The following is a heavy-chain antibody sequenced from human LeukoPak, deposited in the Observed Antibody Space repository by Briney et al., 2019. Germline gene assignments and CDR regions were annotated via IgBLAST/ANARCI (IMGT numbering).Heavy chain of an antibody. V-gene: IGHV4-39*01. D-gene: IGHD3-10*01. CDR2: IYYSGST. CDR1: GGSISSSSYY. J-gene: IGHJ5*02. Sequence: PSETLSLTCTVSGGSISSSSYYWGWIRQPPGKGLEWIGSIYYSGSTYYNPSLKSRVTISVDTSKNQFSLKLSSVAAADTAVYYCASAYYYGSGSCLNWFDPWGQGTLVTVSS. CDR3: ASAYYYGSGSCLNWFDP.